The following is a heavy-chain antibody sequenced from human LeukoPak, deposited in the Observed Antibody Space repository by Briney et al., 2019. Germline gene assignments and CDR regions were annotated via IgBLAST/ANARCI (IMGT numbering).Heavy chain of an antibody. CDR3: ARGSGGLIEDF. V-gene: IGHV7-4-1*02. CDR2: ISTSTGNP. CDR1: GYTITSYA. Sequence: ASVKVSCKASGYTITSYAINWVRQAPGQVLEWMGWISTSTGNPTYAQGFTGRFVFSLDTSVSTAYLQISNLKADDTAVYYCARGSGGLIEDFWGQGTLVTVSS. D-gene: IGHD2-15*01. J-gene: IGHJ4*02.